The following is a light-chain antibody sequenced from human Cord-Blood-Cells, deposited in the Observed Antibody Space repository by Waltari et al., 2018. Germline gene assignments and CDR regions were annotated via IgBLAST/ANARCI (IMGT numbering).Light chain of an antibody. Sequence: DIQMTQSPSSLSASVGDRVTITCRASQSISSCLNWYQQKPGKAPKLLIYAASSLQSGVPSRCSGSGSGTDFTLTISRLQPEYFATYYCQQGYSTPLTFGGGTKVEIK. V-gene: IGKV1-39*01. CDR3: QQGYSTPLT. CDR2: AAS. J-gene: IGKJ4*01. CDR1: QSISSC.